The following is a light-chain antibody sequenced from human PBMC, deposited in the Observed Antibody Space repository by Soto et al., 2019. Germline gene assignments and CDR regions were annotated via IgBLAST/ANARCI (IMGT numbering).Light chain of an antibody. CDR2: WAS. Sequence: DIVMTQSPDSLAVSLGERATINCKSSQSVLYSSNTKNYLAWYQQKPGQPPKLLIYWASTRESGVPDRVSGSGSGTDFTLTISSLQAEDVAVYYCQQYYSTPTWTFGQGTKVEIK. V-gene: IGKV4-1*01. CDR3: QQYYSTPTWT. J-gene: IGKJ1*01. CDR1: QSVLYSSNTKNY.